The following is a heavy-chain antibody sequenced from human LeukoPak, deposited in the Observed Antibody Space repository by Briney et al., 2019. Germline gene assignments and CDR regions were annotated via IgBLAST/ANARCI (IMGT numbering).Heavy chain of an antibody. Sequence: SETLSLTCTVSGGSISTNYWSWIRQPAGKGLEWIGRIFASGSTNYNPSLKSRVTMSVDTSKNQFSLKLTSVTAADTAVYYCARAPRAALVPPYYDSSGPFDYWGQGTLVTVSS. CDR1: GGSISTNY. D-gene: IGHD3-22*01. V-gene: IGHV4-4*07. J-gene: IGHJ4*02. CDR3: ARAPRAALVPPYYDSSGPFDY. CDR2: IFASGST.